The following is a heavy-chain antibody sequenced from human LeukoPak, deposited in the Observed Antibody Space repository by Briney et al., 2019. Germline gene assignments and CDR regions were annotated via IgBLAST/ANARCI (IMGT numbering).Heavy chain of an antibody. V-gene: IGHV4-4*07. CDR3: ARKDGDI. CDR1: GVSVSSYY. J-gene: IGHJ3*02. Sequence: PSETLSLTCTVSGVSVSSYYWIWIRQPAGRGLEWIGRIDASGSTNFNPSLKSRVTMSVDSSKNQFSLKLSSVTAADTALYYCARKDGDIWGQGTMVTVSS. CDR2: IDASGST. D-gene: IGHD5-24*01.